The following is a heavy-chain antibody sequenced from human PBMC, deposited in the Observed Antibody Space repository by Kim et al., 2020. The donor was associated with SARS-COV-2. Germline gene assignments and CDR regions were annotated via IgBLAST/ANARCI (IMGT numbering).Heavy chain of an antibody. J-gene: IGHJ4*02. CDR2: IWYDGSNK. Sequence: GGSLRLSCAASGFTFSSYGMHWVRQAPGKGLEWVAVIWYDGSNKYYADSVKGRFTISRDNSKNTLYLQMNSLRAEDTAVYYCARALNWGSYYDFWREGYYFDYWGQGTLVTVSS. CDR3: ARALNWGSYYDFWREGYYFDY. D-gene: IGHD3-3*01. V-gene: IGHV3-33*01. CDR1: GFTFSSYG.